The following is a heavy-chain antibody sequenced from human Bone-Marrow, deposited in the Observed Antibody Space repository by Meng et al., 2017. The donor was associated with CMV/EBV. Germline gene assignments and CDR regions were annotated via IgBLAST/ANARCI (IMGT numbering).Heavy chain of an antibody. V-gene: IGHV4-38-2*02. J-gene: IGHJ4*02. D-gene: IGHD2-2*01. Sequence: SETLSLTCTVSGYSTSSDYYWGWIRQPPGKGLEWITSMYHTGNTYYNPSLRSRVSISVDTSKNQFSLRLSSVTAADTAVYYCARESVGVPAAYDYWGRGTRVTVYS. CDR1: GYSTSSDYY. CDR2: MYHTGNT. CDR3: ARESVGVPAAYDY.